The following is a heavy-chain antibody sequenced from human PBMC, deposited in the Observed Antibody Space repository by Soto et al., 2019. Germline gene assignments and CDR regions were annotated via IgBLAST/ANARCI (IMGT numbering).Heavy chain of an antibody. CDR3: AKYRRTQAEGFTLDY. D-gene: IGHD2-2*01. CDR2: IYYTGST. CDR1: GDSINNYY. J-gene: IGHJ4*02. V-gene: IGHV4-59*01. Sequence: SETLSLTCTVSGDSINNYYWSWIRQPPGKTLEWIGYIYYTGSTTYNPSLESRVTMSVDTSKNQFSLRLSSVNAAGTAVYYCAKYRRTQAEGFTLDYWGRGTLVTVSS.